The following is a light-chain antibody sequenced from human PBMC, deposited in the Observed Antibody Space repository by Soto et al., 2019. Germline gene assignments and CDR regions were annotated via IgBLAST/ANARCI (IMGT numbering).Light chain of an antibody. Sequence: DIRMTQSPSTLSASVGDRVTITCRASQSISAWLAWYQQKPGKAPKLLIYDASNLESGVPSRFSGGGSGTDFTLTISSLQPDDSATYYCQHYDTYSSTFGQGTKVDIK. CDR3: QHYDTYSST. CDR1: QSISAW. V-gene: IGKV1-5*01. J-gene: IGKJ1*01. CDR2: DAS.